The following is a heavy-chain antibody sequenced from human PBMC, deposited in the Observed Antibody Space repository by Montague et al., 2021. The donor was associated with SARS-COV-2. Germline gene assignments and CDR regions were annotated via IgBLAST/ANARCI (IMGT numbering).Heavy chain of an antibody. J-gene: IGHJ4*02. Sequence: VKPTQTLTLTCTFSGFSLSTSGMCVGWVRQPPGKALEWLALIDWDDDKYYSTSLKTRLTISKDTSKNQVVLTMTNMDPVDTATYYCARISAWYSSGWSAFDYWGQGTLVTVSS. CDR2: IDWDDDK. V-gene: IGHV2-70*20. CDR1: GFSLSTSGMC. CDR3: ARISAWYSSGWSAFDY. D-gene: IGHD6-19*01.